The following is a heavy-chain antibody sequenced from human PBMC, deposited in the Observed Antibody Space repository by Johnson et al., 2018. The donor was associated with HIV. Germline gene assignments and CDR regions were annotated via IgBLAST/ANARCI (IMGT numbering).Heavy chain of an antibody. D-gene: IGHD5-18*01. V-gene: IGHV3-30*02. Sequence: QVQLVESGGGVVQPGGSLRLSCAASGFIFSSYGMHWVRQAPGKGPEWVSYIRYDGDNKSYVDSLKGRFPISRDNHNNTLYLQTSSLRLEDTAVYYCAKEGGYSYGYGGDQTGDAFDIWGQGTTVTVPS. J-gene: IGHJ3*02. CDR2: IRYDGDNK. CDR1: GFIFSSYG. CDR3: AKEGGYSYGYGGDQTGDAFDI.